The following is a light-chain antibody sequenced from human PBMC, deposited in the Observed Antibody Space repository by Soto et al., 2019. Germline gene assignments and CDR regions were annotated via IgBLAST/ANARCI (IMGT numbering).Light chain of an antibody. CDR1: QSISSY. CDR2: AAV. CDR3: QQTYSSPQWT. Sequence: DIQMTQSPFSLSASVVDRCTITFLASQSISSYLNWYQQKPGKPPKLLIYAAVSLQSGIPSRFSAYGSGTDFTLTISSLQPEDFATYYCQQTYSSPQWTFGQGTKVDIK. J-gene: IGKJ1*01. V-gene: IGKV1-39*01.